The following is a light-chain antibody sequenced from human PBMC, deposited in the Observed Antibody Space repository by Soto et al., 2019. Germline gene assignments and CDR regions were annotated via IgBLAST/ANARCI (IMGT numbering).Light chain of an antibody. J-gene: IGLJ1*01. CDR2: EVS. V-gene: IGLV2-14*03. CDR3: ASHTTTNTRV. Sequence: QSVLTQPASVSGSPVQSIAISCTGTSSDVGAYDYVSWYQQHPDRAPRLVIYEVSNRPSGVSNRFSGSKSVNTATLTISGLQAEDEADYYCASHTTTNTRVFGTGTKLTVL. CDR1: SSDVGAYDY.